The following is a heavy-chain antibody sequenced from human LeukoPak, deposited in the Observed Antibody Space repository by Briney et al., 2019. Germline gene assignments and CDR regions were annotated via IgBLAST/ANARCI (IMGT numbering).Heavy chain of an antibody. CDR1: GGSISSSSYY. V-gene: IGHV4-39*07. D-gene: IGHD4-17*01. CDR3: ARDLIEDYGDYVPGDY. CDR2: IYYSGST. J-gene: IGHJ4*02. Sequence: SETLSLTCTVSGGSISSSSYYWGWLRQPPGKGLEWIGRIYYSGSTYYNPSLKSRVTISVDTSKNQFSLKLSSVTAADTAVYYCARDLIEDYGDYVPGDYWGQGTLVSVSS.